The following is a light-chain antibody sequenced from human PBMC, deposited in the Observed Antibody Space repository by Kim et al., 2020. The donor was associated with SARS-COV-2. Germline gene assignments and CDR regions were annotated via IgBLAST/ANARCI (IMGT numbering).Light chain of an antibody. CDR1: QSISSW. CDR3: QQYNSYSPPWT. Sequence: DIQMTQSPSTLSASVGDRVTITCRASQSISSWLAWYQQKPGKAPNLLIYTASSLESGVPSRFSGSGSGTEFTLTISSLQPDDFATYYCQQYNSYSPPWTFGQGTKVDIK. CDR2: TAS. J-gene: IGKJ1*01. V-gene: IGKV1-5*03.